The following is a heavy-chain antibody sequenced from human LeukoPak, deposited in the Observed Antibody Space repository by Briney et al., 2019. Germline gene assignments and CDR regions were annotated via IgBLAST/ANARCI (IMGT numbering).Heavy chain of an antibody. CDR3: ARGLPKAVFGVLIED. D-gene: IGHD3-3*01. J-gene: IGHJ4*02. Sequence: ASVKVSCKASGYTFTGYYMHWVRQATGQGLEWIGWMNPNSGNTGYSQNFQGRVTLTRDTSISTAYMELSSLISEDTAVYYCARGLPKAVFGVLIEDWGQGTLVTVSS. CDR1: GYTFTGYY. V-gene: IGHV1-8*02. CDR2: MNPNSGNT.